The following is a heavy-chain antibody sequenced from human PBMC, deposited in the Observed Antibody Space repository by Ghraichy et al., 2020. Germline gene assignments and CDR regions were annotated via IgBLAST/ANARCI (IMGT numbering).Heavy chain of an antibody. J-gene: IGHJ3*02. D-gene: IGHD2-15*01. Sequence: SETLSLTCTVSGGSISSYYWSWIRQPPGKGLEWIGYIYYSGSINYNPSLKSRVTISVDTSKNQFSLKLSSVTAADTAVYYCAREDGGHCSGGSCYGAFDIWGQGTMVTVSS. CDR2: IYYSGSI. CDR1: GGSISSYY. CDR3: AREDGGHCSGGSCYGAFDI. V-gene: IGHV4-59*01.